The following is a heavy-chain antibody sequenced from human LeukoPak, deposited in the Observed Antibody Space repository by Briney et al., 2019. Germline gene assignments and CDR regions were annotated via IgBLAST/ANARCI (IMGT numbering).Heavy chain of an antibody. Sequence: GGSLRLSCAASGFTFHGYTMHWVRQAPGKGLEWVFLNSWNGVTTSYVDSVKGRFTIPRDDSKNSLYLQMNSLRPEDTALYYCAASDGEQQLALWGQGTLVTVSS. CDR1: GFTFHGYT. D-gene: IGHD1-1*01. V-gene: IGHV3-43*01. J-gene: IGHJ4*02. CDR3: AASDGEQQLAL. CDR2: NSWNGVTT.